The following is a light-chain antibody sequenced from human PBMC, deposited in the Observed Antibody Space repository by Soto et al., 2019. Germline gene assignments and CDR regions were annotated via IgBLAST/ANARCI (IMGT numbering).Light chain of an antibody. CDR3: QQRSNWPT. V-gene: IGKV3-11*01. CDR1: QSVSSY. J-gene: IGKJ3*01. Sequence: EIVLTQSPATLSLSPGERATLSCRASQSVSSYLAWYQQKPGQAPRLLIYDASNRATGIPARFSGSGSGTYFTITISSLEPEDFAVYYCQQRSNWPTFGPGTKVDIK. CDR2: DAS.